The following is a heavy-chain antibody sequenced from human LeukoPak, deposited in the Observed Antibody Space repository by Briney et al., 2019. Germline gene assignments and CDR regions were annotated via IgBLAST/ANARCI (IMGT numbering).Heavy chain of an antibody. CDR2: IYSDGTGT. D-gene: IGHD3-10*01. Sequence: PGGSLRLSCAASGFTFSSYWMHWVRQAPGKGLVWVSRIYSDGTGTSYADSVRGRFTVSRDNAKNTLYLQMNSLRAEDTAVYYCARGGPYGSGSYSLDYWGQGTLVTVSS. CDR1: GFTFSSYW. CDR3: ARGGPYGSGSYSLDY. V-gene: IGHV3-74*01. J-gene: IGHJ4*02.